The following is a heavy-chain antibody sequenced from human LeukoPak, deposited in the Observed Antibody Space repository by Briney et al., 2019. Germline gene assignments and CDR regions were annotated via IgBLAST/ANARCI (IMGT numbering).Heavy chain of an antibody. V-gene: IGHV4-34*01. Sequence: SETLSLTCAVYGGSFSGHYWSWIRQPPGKGLEWIGEINHSGSTNYNPSLKSRVTISVDTSKNQFSLKLSSVTAADTAVYYCAISYGGLDYWGQGTLVTVSS. CDR2: INHSGST. CDR1: GGSFSGHY. J-gene: IGHJ4*02. D-gene: IGHD4-23*01. CDR3: AISYGGLDY.